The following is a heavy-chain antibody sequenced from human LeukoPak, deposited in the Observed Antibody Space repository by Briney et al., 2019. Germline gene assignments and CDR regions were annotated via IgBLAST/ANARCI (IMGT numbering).Heavy chain of an antibody. CDR1: GFTYSTYT. D-gene: IGHD4-17*01. CDR3: VRAVTREGYSYYGMDV. Sequence: PGGSLRLSCSASGFTYSTYTMHWVRQAPGKGREYVSAISSKGGSTYYGDSVQGRVTISRDNSKNTLYLKMSNLRAEDTAVYYCVRAVTREGYSYYGMDVWGQGTTVTVSS. V-gene: IGHV3-64D*09. J-gene: IGHJ6*02. CDR2: ISSKGGST.